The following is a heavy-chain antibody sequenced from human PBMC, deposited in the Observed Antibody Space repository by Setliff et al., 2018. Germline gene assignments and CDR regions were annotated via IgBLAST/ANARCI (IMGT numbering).Heavy chain of an antibody. CDR2: IHHSGET. CDR1: GGSISSYY. J-gene: IGHJ4*02. CDR3: ARARDGIDFDYFDY. Sequence: ETLSLTCTVSGGSISSYYWSWIRQPPGKELEWIGYIHHSGETFYNPSLRSRVIISVDTSKNQFSLKVTSLIAADTAVYYCARARDGIDFDYFDYWGRGTPVTVSS. V-gene: IGHV4-59*12.